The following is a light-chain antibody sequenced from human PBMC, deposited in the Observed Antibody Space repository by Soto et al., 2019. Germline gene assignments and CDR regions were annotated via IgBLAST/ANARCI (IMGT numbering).Light chain of an antibody. CDR1: QDIDNN. CDR2: DAY. CDR3: QQYDDFPYT. Sequence: DIQMTQSPSSLSASVGDRVTITCQASQDIDNNLNWYQQRSGKAPKVLIYDAYNLKGGVPSRFSGSGSGTDFTFPISSLQPEDIATYYCQQYDDFPYTFGQGTKLEI. J-gene: IGKJ2*01. V-gene: IGKV1-33*01.